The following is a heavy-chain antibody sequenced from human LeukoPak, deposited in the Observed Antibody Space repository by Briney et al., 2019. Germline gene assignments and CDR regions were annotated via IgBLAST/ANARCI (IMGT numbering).Heavy chain of an antibody. CDR3: AKHPLAAVAGQFDY. CDR2: ISGSGGST. V-gene: IGHV3-23*01. J-gene: IGHJ4*02. CDR1: GFTFSSYA. Sequence: GASLRLSCAASGFTFSSYAMSWVRQAPGKGLEWVSAISGSGGSTYYADPVKGRFTISRDNSKNTLYLQMNSLRAEDTAVYYCAKHPLAAVAGQFDYWGQGTLVTVSS. D-gene: IGHD6-19*01.